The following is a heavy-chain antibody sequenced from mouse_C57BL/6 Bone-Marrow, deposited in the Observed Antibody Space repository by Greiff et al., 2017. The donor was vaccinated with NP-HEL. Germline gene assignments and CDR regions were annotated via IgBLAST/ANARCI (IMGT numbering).Heavy chain of an antibody. J-gene: IGHJ2*01. Sequence: EVKVEESGGGLVKPGGSLKLSCAASGFTFSSYAMSWVRQTPEKRLEWVATISDGGSYTYYPDNVKGRFTISRDNAKNNLYLQMSHLKSEDTAMYYCARDAITTVVGELDYWGQGTTFTVSS. CDR1: GFTFSSYA. V-gene: IGHV5-4*01. CDR2: ISDGGSYT. CDR3: ARDAITTVVGELDY. D-gene: IGHD1-1*01.